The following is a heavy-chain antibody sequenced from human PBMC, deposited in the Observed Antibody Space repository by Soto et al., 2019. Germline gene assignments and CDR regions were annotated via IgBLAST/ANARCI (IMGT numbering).Heavy chain of an antibody. Sequence: GGSLRLSCAAARFTVDSYGRNWVRQAPGKGLEWVSYISSSSGSIFYADSVRGRFTISRDNARNSVFLHLNSLRAEDTAVYYCARDIGNKNWFDPWGQGTLLTVSS. V-gene: IGHV3-48*01. D-gene: IGHD1-26*01. CDR1: RFTVDSYG. J-gene: IGHJ5*02. CDR3: ARDIGNKNWFDP. CDR2: ISSSSGSI.